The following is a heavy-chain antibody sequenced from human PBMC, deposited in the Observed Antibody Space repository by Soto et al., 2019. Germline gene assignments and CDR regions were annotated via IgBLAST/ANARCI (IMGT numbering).Heavy chain of an antibody. CDR2: IYHSGST. D-gene: IGHD2-2*01. Sequence: QLQLQESGSGLVKPSQTLSLTCAVSGGSISSGGYSWSWIRQPPGKGLEWIGYIYHSGSTYYNPSPKGRFPLSVDRSKNPSSLKLSSVTAAPTAVYYCARVPHPWGQGTLVTVSS. CDR1: GGSISSGGYS. CDR3: ARVPHP. J-gene: IGHJ5*02. V-gene: IGHV4-30-2*01.